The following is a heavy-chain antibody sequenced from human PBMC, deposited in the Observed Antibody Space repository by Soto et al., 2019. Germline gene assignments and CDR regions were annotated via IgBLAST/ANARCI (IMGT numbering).Heavy chain of an antibody. CDR2: ILPIFGTA. D-gene: IGHD3-16*01. CDR1: GGTFSTSS. CDR3: ARGHDYGGNSDAFDI. V-gene: IGHV1-69*14. Sequence: QVQLVQSGAEVKKPGASVKVACKASGGTFSTSSINWLRQAPGQRPEWMGNILPIFGTADDAQKFQGRVTITADKSTDTAYMELRSLFSADTAVYYCARGHDYGGNSDAFDIWGQGTVVTVSS. J-gene: IGHJ3*02.